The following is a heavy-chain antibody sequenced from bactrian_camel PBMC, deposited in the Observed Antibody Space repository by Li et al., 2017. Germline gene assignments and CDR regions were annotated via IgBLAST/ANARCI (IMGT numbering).Heavy chain of an antibody. J-gene: IGHJ4*01. Sequence: HVQLVESGGGTVQAGGSLRLSCVVSRYPYSSNCLGWFRQAPGKEREWVASIDPHDRATYIDSVQGRFTISKDNTKRTMYLQMNGLKPEDTAMYYCGTGSRCSDIFSGRTSRRGQGTQVTVSS. CDR3: GTGSRCSDIFSGRTSR. CDR1: RYPYSSNC. V-gene: IGHV3S57*01. D-gene: IGHD4*01. CDR2: IDPHDRA.